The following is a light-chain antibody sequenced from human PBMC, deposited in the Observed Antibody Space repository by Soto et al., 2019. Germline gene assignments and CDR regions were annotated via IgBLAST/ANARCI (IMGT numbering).Light chain of an antibody. Sequence: QSVLTQPASVSGSPGQSISISCTGTSFDVGGFNSVSWYQQYPGKVPKLMIFEVTNRPAGISSRFSGSKSGNTASLSISGLQAEDEADYYCSSYASGSIYVFGTGTKVTVL. CDR1: SFDVGGFNS. J-gene: IGLJ1*01. V-gene: IGLV2-14*01. CDR3: SSYASGSIYV. CDR2: EVT.